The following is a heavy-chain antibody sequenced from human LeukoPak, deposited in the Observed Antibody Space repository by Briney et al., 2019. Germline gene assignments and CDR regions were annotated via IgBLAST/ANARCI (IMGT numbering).Heavy chain of an antibody. CDR2: IIPIFGTA. CDR3: ARDNSHPTTGVFGGRVYWFDP. Sequence: ASVKVSCKASGGTFSSYAISWVRQAPGQGLEWMGGIIPIFGTANYAQMFQGRVTITADESTSTAYMELSSLRSEDTAVYYCARDNSHPTTGVFGGRVYWFDPWGQGTLVTVSS. V-gene: IGHV1-69*13. D-gene: IGHD3-10*01. CDR1: GGTFSSYA. J-gene: IGHJ5*02.